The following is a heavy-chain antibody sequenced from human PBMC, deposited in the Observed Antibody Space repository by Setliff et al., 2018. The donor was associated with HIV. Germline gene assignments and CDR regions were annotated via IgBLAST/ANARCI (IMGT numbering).Heavy chain of an antibody. J-gene: IGHJ6*03. CDR3: ARLSIPAYYYMDV. D-gene: IGHD2-21*01. V-gene: IGHV1-18*01. CDR2: ISTYNGNT. Sequence: VASVKVSCKASGYTFTTYGITWVRQAPGQGLEWMGWISTYNGNTNYAQKSQGRVTMTTVTSTSTAYMELRSLRSDDTAVYYCARLSIPAYYYMDVWGKGTTVTVS. CDR1: GYTFTTYG.